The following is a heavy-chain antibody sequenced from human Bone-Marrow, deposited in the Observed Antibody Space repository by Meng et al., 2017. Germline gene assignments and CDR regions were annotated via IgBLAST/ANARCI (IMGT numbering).Heavy chain of an antibody. Sequence: GESLKISCAASGFTFSSYSMNWVRQAPGKGLEWVSSISSSSSYIYYADSVKGRFTISRDNAKNSLYLQMNTLRAEDTALYYCAKDISASGTYYIDYWGQGTLVTVSS. J-gene: IGHJ4*02. V-gene: IGHV3-21*04. CDR1: GFTFSSYS. D-gene: IGHD3-10*01. CDR2: ISSSSSYI. CDR3: AKDISASGTYYIDY.